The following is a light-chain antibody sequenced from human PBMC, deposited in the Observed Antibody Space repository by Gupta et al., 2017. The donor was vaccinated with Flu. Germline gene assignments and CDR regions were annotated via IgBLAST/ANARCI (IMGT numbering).Light chain of an antibody. CDR3: QQYDTSPLT. V-gene: IGKV3-20*01. CDR2: GAS. Sequence: EIVLTRSPGTLSLSPGERATLSCRASQSLSSTSLAWYQQKPGQAPRLLIYGASTRTTDIPGRFAGSGSGTDFTLTITRLEPDDFAVYYCQQYDTSPLTFGGGTKVEIK. J-gene: IGKJ4*01. CDR1: QSLSSTS.